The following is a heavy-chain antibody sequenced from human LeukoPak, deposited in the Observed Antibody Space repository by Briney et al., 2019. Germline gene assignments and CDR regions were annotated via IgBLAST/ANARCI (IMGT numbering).Heavy chain of an antibody. D-gene: IGHD4-17*01. CDR3: AKDYVHGDLLRIYYYYDGMDV. Sequence: GGSLRLSCAASGFTFSSYGIHWVRQAPGKGLEWVAVMSYDGSNKYYADSVKGRFTISRDNSKNTLYLQMNSLRAEDTAVYYCAKDYVHGDLLRIYYYYDGMDVWGQGTTVTVSS. V-gene: IGHV3-30*18. CDR1: GFTFSSYG. CDR2: MSYDGSNK. J-gene: IGHJ6*02.